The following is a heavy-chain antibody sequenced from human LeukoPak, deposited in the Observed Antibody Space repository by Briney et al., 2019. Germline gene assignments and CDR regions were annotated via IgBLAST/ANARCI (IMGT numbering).Heavy chain of an antibody. D-gene: IGHD2-2*01. CDR3: ARRGDCTNTRCYEFDH. CDR1: GFTFSYYG. J-gene: IGHJ4*02. CDR2: ISYDGRDK. Sequence: PGGSLRLSCAASGFTFSYYGMHWGRQAPGKGLECGALISYDGRDKYYADSVKGRFTISRDNSKTTLSLQMNSLRVEDTALYFCARRGDCTNTRCYEFDHWGQGTLVTVSS. V-gene: IGHV3-30*03.